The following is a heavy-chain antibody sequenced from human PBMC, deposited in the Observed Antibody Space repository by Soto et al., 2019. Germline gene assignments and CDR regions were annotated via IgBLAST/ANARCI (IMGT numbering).Heavy chain of an antibody. CDR2: IYYSGST. D-gene: IGHD4-17*01. V-gene: IGHV4-31*03. CDR1: GGSISSGGYY. CDR3: ARSGGDYLTYYFDY. Sequence: QVQLQESGPGLVKPSQTLSLTCTVSGGSISSGGYYWSWIRQHPGKGLEWIGYIYYSGSTYYNPSLKSRVTXXVXTXXNQFSLKLSSVTAADTAVYYCARSGGDYLTYYFDYWGQGTLVTVSS. J-gene: IGHJ4*02.